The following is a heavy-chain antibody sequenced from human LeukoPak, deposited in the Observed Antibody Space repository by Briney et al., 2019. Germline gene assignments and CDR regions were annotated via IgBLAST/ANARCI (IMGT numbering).Heavy chain of an antibody. CDR3: AKEAASGYYRTSDY. CDR2: ITGSGGST. D-gene: IGHD5-12*01. Sequence: GGSLRLSCAASGFTFSSYGMSWVRQAPGKGLEWVSTITGSGGSTYSADSVKGRLTISRDNSKNTLYLQMNSLRAEDTAVYYCAKEAASGYYRTSDYWGQGTLVTVSS. J-gene: IGHJ4*02. CDR1: GFTFSSYG. V-gene: IGHV3-23*01.